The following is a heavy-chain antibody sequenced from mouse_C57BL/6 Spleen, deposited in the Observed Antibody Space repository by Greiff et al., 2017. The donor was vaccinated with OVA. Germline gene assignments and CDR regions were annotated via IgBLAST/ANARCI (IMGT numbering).Heavy chain of an antibody. CDR1: GYTFTSYG. V-gene: IGHV1-81*01. CDR2: IYPRSGNT. D-gene: IGHD2-5*01. Sequence: VMLVESGAELARPGASVKLSCKASGYTFTSYGISWVKQRTGQGLEWIGEIYPRSGNTYYNEKFKGKATLTADKSSSTAYMELRSLTSEDSAVYFCARYYSNYESAMDYWGQGTAVTVSS. J-gene: IGHJ4*01. CDR3: ARYYSNYESAMDY.